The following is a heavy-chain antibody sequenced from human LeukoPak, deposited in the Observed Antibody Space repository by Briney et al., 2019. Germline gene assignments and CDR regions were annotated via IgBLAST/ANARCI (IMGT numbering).Heavy chain of an antibody. D-gene: IGHD1-1*01. Sequence: SETLSLTPTVSVGSICSYYSSCIWHPPEEGLEWIWYVFYSGTTNYNPSLKSRVSISVDTSKNQFSLKLSSVTAADTAVYFCARHDDWATGRYYFDCWGQGTLVTVSS. CDR2: VFYSGTT. J-gene: IGHJ4*02. V-gene: IGHV4-59*08. CDR3: ARHDDWATGRYYFDC. CDR1: VGSICSYY.